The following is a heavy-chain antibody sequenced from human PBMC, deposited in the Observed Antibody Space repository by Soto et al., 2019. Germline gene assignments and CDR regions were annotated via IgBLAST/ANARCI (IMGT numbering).Heavy chain of an antibody. CDR1: GFIFNGYG. D-gene: IGHD5-12*01. V-gene: IGHV3-30*04. CDR2: ISYDGSNK. CDR3: AREGNGYKYYFDY. Sequence: QVQLVESGGGVVQPGRSLRLSCAASGFIFNGYGLHWVRQPPGKGLEWVAMISYDGSNKYYADSVKGRFTISRDNSKNTMYLQMNSLRPEDTAVYYCAREGNGYKYYFDYWGQGTLVTVSA. J-gene: IGHJ4*02.